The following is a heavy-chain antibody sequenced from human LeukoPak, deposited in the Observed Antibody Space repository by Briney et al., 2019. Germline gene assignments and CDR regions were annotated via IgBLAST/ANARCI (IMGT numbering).Heavy chain of an antibody. J-gene: IGHJ4*02. Sequence: GGPLRLSCAASGFTFSSYEMNWVRQAPGKGLEWVSYISSSGSTIYYADSVKGRFTISRDNAKNSLYLQMNSLRAEDTAVYYCARDGYKGFDYWGQGTLVTVSS. CDR2: ISSSGSTI. D-gene: IGHD5-24*01. V-gene: IGHV3-48*03. CDR3: ARDGYKGFDY. CDR1: GFTFSSYE.